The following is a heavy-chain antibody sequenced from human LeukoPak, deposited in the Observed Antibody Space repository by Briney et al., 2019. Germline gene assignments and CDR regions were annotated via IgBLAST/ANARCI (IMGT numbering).Heavy chain of an antibody. CDR3: ARGRGRPFDY. CDR1: GGSISSYY. Sequence: SETLSLTCTVSGGSISSYYWSWIRQPPGKGLEWIGYIYYSGSTNYNPSLKGRVTISVDTSKNQFSLKLSSVTAADTAVYYCARGRGRPFDYWGQGTLVTVSS. J-gene: IGHJ4*02. CDR2: IYYSGST. V-gene: IGHV4-59*01.